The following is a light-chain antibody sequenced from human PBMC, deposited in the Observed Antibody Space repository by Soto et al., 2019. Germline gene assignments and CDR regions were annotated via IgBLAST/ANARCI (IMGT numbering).Light chain of an antibody. J-gene: IGKJ5*01. CDR3: QQYKDWPTIT. Sequence: VLTQSPGTLSLSPGERATLSCRASQSVSSNLAWYQQRPGQAPRLLIYGASTRATVIPARFSGSGSGTEFTLTISSLQSEDFAVYYGQQYKDWPTITFGQGTRLEIK. CDR1: QSVSSN. CDR2: GAS. V-gene: IGKV3-15*01.